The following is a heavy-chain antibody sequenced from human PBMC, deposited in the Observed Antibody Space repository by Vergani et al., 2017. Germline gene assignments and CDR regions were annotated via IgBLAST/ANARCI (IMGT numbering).Heavy chain of an antibody. CDR3: ARDRMHHAYYDVWSGYYNYGMDV. D-gene: IGHD3-3*01. CDR1: GGSISSGGYS. Sequence: QLQLQESGPGLVKPSQTLSLTCAVSGGSISSGGYSWSWIRQPPGKGLEWIGYIYHSGSTYYNPSLKSRVTISVDTSQNQFSLKLSSVTAADTAVYYCARDRMHHAYYDVWSGYYNYGMDVGGQGTTVTVSS. V-gene: IGHV4-30-2*01. J-gene: IGHJ6*02. CDR2: IYHSGST.